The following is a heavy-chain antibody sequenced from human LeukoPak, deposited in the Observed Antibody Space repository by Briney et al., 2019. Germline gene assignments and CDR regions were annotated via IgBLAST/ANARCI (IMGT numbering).Heavy chain of an antibody. J-gene: IGHJ5*02. CDR3: ARGAPHADP. CDR2: ITISGHTK. Sequence: GGSLRLSCAASGFDLNTYEINWVRQAPGKGLEWIADITISGHTKNYADSVKGRFIISRDNAGTSLYLQMNSLRVEDTGFYYYARGAPHADPW. CDR1: GFDLNTYE. V-gene: IGHV3-48*03.